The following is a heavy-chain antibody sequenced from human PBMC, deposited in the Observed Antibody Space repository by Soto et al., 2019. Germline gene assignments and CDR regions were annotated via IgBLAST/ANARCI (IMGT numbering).Heavy chain of an antibody. CDR2: VRSKANSYAT. J-gene: IGHJ6*03. CDR1: GFTFSGSS. Sequence: GGSLRLSCAASGFTFSGSSLHWVRLASGKGLEWVGRVRSKANSYATAYAASVRGRFTIPRDDSKSTAYLQMNSLKSEDAAVYYCTRETPAYYYYYMGVWGKGTTVTVSS. V-gene: IGHV3-73*01. D-gene: IGHD2-15*01. CDR3: TRETPAYYYYYMGV.